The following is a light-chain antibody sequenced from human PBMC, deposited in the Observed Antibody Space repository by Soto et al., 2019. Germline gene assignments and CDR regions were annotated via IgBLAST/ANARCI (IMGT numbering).Light chain of an antibody. Sequence: QSVLTQPASVSGSPGQSITISCTGTSRDVGSYNLVSWYQQHPGKAPKLMIYEVSKRPSGVSTRFSGSKSGNTASLTIFGLQAEDEADYYCCSYAGSSTHVVFGGGTQLT. CDR3: CSYAGSSTHVV. CDR1: SRDVGSYNL. CDR2: EVS. J-gene: IGLJ2*01. V-gene: IGLV2-23*02.